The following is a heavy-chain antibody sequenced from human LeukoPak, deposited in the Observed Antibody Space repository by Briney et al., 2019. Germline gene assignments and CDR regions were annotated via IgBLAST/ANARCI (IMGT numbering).Heavy chain of an antibody. CDR2: TSAYNGNT. Sequence: ASVKVSCKASGYTFTSYGISWVRQAPGQGLEWMGWTSAYNGNTNYAQKLQGRVTMTTDTSTSTAYMELRSLRSDDTAVYYLARDIPLLFRYYYDSSGYKPFDYWGQGTLVTVSS. V-gene: IGHV1-18*01. CDR1: GYTFTSYG. CDR3: ARDIPLLFRYYYDSSGYKPFDY. D-gene: IGHD3-22*01. J-gene: IGHJ4*02.